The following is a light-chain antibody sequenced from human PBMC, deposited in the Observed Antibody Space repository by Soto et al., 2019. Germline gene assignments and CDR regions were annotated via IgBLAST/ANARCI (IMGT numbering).Light chain of an antibody. Sequence: DIQMTQSPSSVLASVGDRVTITCRASQGITNWLAWYQQTPGKAPKLLIYAASGLQSGVPSRFRGSGSGTDFTLTISRLQPEDFATYYCQHYNSYSEAFGQGTKVDIK. J-gene: IGKJ1*01. CDR1: QGITNW. V-gene: IGKV1D-16*01. CDR3: QHYNSYSEA. CDR2: AAS.